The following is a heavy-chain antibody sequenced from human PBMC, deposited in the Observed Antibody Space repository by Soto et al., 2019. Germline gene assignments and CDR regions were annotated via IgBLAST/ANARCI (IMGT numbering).Heavy chain of an antibody. Sequence: SETLSLTCTVSGGSISSGDYYWSWIRQPPGKGLEWIGYIYYNRGTYYNPSLYSRITISVDTSKNQFSLKLSSVTAADTAVYFCASLVGMTASFDYWGQGALVTVSS. CDR2: IYYNRGT. J-gene: IGHJ4*02. D-gene: IGHD1-26*01. CDR3: ASLVGMTASFDY. V-gene: IGHV4-30-4*01. CDR1: GGSISSGDYY.